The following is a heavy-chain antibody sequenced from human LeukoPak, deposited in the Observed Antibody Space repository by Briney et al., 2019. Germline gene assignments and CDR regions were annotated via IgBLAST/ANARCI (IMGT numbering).Heavy chain of an antibody. Sequence: PGGSLRLSCAASGFTYCSYSMNWVRQAPGKGLEWVSSISSSSSYIYYADSVKGRFTISRDNAKNSLYLQMNSLRAEDTAVYYCARDWGELAYFDYWGQGTLVTVSS. CDR1: GFTYCSYS. CDR2: ISSSSSYI. D-gene: IGHD1-26*01. J-gene: IGHJ4*02. CDR3: ARDWGELAYFDY. V-gene: IGHV3-21*01.